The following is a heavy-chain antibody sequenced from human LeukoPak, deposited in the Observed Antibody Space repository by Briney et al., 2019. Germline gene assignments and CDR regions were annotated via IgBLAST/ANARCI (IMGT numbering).Heavy chain of an antibody. J-gene: IGHJ4*02. V-gene: IGHV3-7*01. Sequence: GGSLRLSCAASGFSFRSFWMTWVRRAPGKGLEWVANIKQDGSEKNYVDSVKGRFTISRDNADNSLYLQMDSLRAEDTAVYFCARDDEHFTRTAWYDKLDCWGQGTLVTVSS. D-gene: IGHD3-22*01. CDR3: ARDDEHFTRTAWYDKLDC. CDR1: GFSFRSFW. CDR2: IKQDGSEK.